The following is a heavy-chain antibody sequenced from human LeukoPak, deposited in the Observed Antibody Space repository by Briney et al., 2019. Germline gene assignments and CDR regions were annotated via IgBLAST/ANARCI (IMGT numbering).Heavy chain of an antibody. V-gene: IGHV3-66*02. Sequence: PGGSLRLSCAASGFTVSSNYMSWVRQAPGKGLEWVSVIYSGGSTYYADSVKSRFTISRDNSKNTLYLQMNSLRAEDTAVYYCAREVGATDRYYFDYWGQGTLVTVSS. CDR2: IYSGGST. J-gene: IGHJ4*02. CDR1: GFTVSSNY. CDR3: AREVGATDRYYFDY. D-gene: IGHD1-26*01.